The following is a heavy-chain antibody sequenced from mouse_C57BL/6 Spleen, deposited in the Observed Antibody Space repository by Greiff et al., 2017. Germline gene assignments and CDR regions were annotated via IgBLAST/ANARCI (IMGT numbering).Heavy chain of an antibody. CDR1: GFTFSDYY. CDR2: ISNGGGST. V-gene: IGHV5-12*01. Sequence: EVKLMESGGGLVQPGGSLKLSCAASGFTFSDYYMYWVRQTPEKRLEWVAYISNGGGSTYYPDTVKGRFTISRDNAKNTLYLQMSRVKSEDTAMYYCARQGGYYICDYWGQGTTLTVSS. CDR3: ARQGGYYICDY. D-gene: IGHD1-1*01. J-gene: IGHJ2*01.